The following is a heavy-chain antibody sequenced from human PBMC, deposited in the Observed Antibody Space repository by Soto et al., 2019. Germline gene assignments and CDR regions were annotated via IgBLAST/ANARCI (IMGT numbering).Heavy chain of an antibody. CDR3: ARGNLEWYPHYTMDD. CDR2: ISPYNGNT. J-gene: IGHJ6*02. D-gene: IGHD3-3*01. Sequence: ASVKVSCKASGYNFVKYGITWVRQAPVQGLEWLGWISPYNGNTKYAQKIQGRVIMTTDTSTTTAYLELLSLTSDDTAVYYCARGNLEWYPHYTMDDWGQGTTVTVSS. CDR1: GYNFVKYG. V-gene: IGHV1-18*01.